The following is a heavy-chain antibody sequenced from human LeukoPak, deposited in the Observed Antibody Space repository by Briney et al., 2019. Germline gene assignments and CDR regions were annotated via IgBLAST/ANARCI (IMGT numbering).Heavy chain of an antibody. CDR3: YYAGY. V-gene: IGHV3-23*01. CDR1: GFTFSSHE. J-gene: IGHJ4*02. CDR2: ISDNGGRT. Sequence: PGGSLRLSCAASGFTFSSHELNWVRQAPGKGPEWVSGISDNGGRTYYADSVKGRFTISRDNSKNMLYLEMSRLRDDDTAVHHCYYAGYWGQGTQVIVSS.